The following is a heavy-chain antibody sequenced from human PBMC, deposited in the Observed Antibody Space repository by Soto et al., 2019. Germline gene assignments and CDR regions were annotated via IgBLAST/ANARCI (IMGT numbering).Heavy chain of an antibody. CDR3: ARHAYDFWSGHPNPRYYYGMDV. D-gene: IGHD3-3*01. CDR1: GYSFTSYW. Sequence: GESLKISCKGSGYSFTSYWIGWVRQMPGKGLEWMGIIYPGDSDPRYSPSFQGKVTISADKSISTAYLQWSSLKATDTAMYYCARHAYDFWSGHPNPRYYYGMDVWGQGTTVTVSS. CDR2: IYPGDSDP. V-gene: IGHV5-51*01. J-gene: IGHJ6*02.